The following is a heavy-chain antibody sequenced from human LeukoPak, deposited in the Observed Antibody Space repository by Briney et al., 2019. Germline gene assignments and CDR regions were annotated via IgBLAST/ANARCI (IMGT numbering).Heavy chain of an antibody. CDR2: INSDGSST. V-gene: IGHV3-74*01. CDR3: ARMSGIYYFDS. D-gene: IGHD1-26*01. Sequence: GGSLRLSCAASGFTFSSYWMHWVRHAPGKGLVWVSRINSDGSSTSYADSVKGRFTISRDNANNSLTLQMTSLRADDTAIYYCARMSGIYYFDSWGQGTLVTVSS. J-gene: IGHJ4*02. CDR1: GFTFSSYW.